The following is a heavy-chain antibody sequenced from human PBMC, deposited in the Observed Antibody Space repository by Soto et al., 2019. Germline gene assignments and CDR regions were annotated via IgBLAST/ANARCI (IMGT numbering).Heavy chain of an antibody. J-gene: IGHJ4*02. CDR2: INPSGGST. V-gene: IGHV1-46*01. Sequence: ASVRVSCKASGYTFSNFYIHWVRQAPGQGLEWMGIINPSGGSTSYAQKFQGRVTMTRDTSTSTVYMELSSLRSEDTAVHYCARADYYGSSGYHLDYWGQGTLVTVSS. CDR3: ARADYYGSSGYHLDY. CDR1: GYTFSNFY. D-gene: IGHD3-22*01.